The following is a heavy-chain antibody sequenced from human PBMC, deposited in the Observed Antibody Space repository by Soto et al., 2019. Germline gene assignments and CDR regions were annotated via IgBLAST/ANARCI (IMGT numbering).Heavy chain of an antibody. D-gene: IGHD2-2*01. Sequence: ASVKVSCKASGYTFTSYCMSWVRQAPGQGLECMGWISAYNGNTNYAQKLQGRVTMTTDTSTSTAYMELRSLRSDDTAVYYCARIPPYAIPLYYFDYWGQGTLVTVSS. CDR3: ARIPPYAIPLYYFDY. CDR1: GYTFTSYC. J-gene: IGHJ4*02. V-gene: IGHV1-18*01. CDR2: ISAYNGNT.